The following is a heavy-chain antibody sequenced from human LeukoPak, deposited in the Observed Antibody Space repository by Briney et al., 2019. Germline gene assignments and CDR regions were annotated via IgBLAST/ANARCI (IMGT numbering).Heavy chain of an antibody. Sequence: GGSLRLSCAASGFTFSSYSMTWVRQAPGKGLEWGSVISGSGGATYYADYVKGRFTISRDNSKNTLCLQMNSLRAEDTAVYYCARAAMVRGVDYFDSWGQGALVTVSS. V-gene: IGHV3-23*01. CDR2: ISGSGGAT. CDR3: ARAAMVRGVDYFDS. J-gene: IGHJ4*02. D-gene: IGHD3-10*01. CDR1: GFTFSSYS.